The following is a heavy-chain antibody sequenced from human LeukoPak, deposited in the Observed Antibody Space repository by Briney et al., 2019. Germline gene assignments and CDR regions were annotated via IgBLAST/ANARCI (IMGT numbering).Heavy chain of an antibody. J-gene: IGHJ5*02. D-gene: IGHD6-13*01. CDR3: ARVRYSSSSNWFDP. CDR2: INPNSGGT. Sequence: ASVKVSCKASGYTFTGYYMQWVRQAPGQGLEWMGWINPNSGGTNYAQKFQGRVTMTRDTSISTAYTELSRLRSDDTAVYYCARVRYSSSSNWFDPWGQGTLVTVSS. CDR1: GYTFTGYY. V-gene: IGHV1-2*02.